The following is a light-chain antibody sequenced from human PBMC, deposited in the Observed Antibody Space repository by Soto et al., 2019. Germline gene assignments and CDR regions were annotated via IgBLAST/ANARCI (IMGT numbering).Light chain of an antibody. CDR2: GAS. J-gene: IGKJ5*01. V-gene: IGKV3-20*01. CDR3: QQYGSSPRT. Sequence: ELVLTQSPGTLSLSPGERATLSCRASQSVSSSFLAWYQQKVGQAPRLLIYGASSRATGIPDRFSGSGSGTDFTITISRLEPEDFEVYYCQQYGSSPRTFGQGTRLEI. CDR1: QSVSSSF.